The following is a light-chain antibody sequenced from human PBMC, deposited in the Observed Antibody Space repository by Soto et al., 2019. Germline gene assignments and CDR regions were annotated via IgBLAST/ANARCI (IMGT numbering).Light chain of an antibody. CDR2: EDT. CDR1: SGSIATNY. CDR3: QSYDGSNPDVV. V-gene: IGLV6-57*02. Sequence: NFMLTQPHSVSESPGKTVTISCTGSSGSIATNYVQWYQQRPGSAPTTVIYEDTQRPSGVPERFSGSIDSSSNSASLTISGLKTEDEADYYCQSYDGSNPDVVFGGGTKATVL. J-gene: IGLJ2*01.